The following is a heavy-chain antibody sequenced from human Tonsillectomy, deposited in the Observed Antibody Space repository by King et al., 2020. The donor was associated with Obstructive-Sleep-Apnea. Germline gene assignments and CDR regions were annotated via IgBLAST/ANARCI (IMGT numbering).Heavy chain of an antibody. CDR3: AHSGYYYGSGSYYNMVNY. D-gene: IGHD3-10*01. CDR2: IYWDDDK. J-gene: IGHJ4*02. CDR1: GFSLSTSGVG. V-gene: IGHV2-5*02. Sequence: ITLKESGPTLVKPTQTLTLTCTFSGFSLSTSGVGVGWIRQPPGKALEWLALIYWDDDKRYSPSLKSRLTITKDTSNNQVVLTMTNMDPVDTATYYCAHSGYYYGSGSYYNMVNYWGQGTLVTVSS.